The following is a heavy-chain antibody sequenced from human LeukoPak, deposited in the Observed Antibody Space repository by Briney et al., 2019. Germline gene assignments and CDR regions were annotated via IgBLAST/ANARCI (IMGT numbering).Heavy chain of an antibody. CDR1: GGTFSSYA. Sequence: SVKVSCKDSGGTFSSYAISWVRQAPGQGLEWMGGIIPIFGTANYAQKFQGRVTITADESTSTAYMELSSLRSEDTAVYYCARDQSRIAARRAYYYGMDVWGQGTTVTVSS. D-gene: IGHD6-6*01. CDR2: IIPIFGTA. CDR3: ARDQSRIAARRAYYYGMDV. J-gene: IGHJ6*02. V-gene: IGHV1-69*01.